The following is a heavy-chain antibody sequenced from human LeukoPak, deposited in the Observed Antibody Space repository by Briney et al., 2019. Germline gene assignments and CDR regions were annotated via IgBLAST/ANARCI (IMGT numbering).Heavy chain of an antibody. V-gene: IGHV3-74*01. J-gene: IGHJ4*02. D-gene: IGHD2-2*03. CDR1: GFQFSRHW. CDR3: ARDLGLDGD. Sequence: SGGSLRLSCAASGFQFSRHWIHWVRQIPGKGLVWVSRTKSDGSRSDYADIVKGRFTISRDNAKNSLYLQMHSLRAEDTAVYYCARDLGLDGDWGQGTLVTVSS. CDR2: TKSDGSRS.